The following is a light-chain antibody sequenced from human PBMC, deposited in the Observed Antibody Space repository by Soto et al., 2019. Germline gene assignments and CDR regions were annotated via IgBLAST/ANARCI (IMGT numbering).Light chain of an antibody. V-gene: IGKV3-20*01. CDR1: QRFTVTY. J-gene: IGKJ1*01. CDR3: QQFGSSLPWT. Sequence: EIVWTQSPGTLSLSPGESATLSCRASQRFTVTYFAWYHQTPGQAPRLLLYGASRRATGIPARFSGSGSGTDFPLTIPRLEPEDFAVYYCQQFGSSLPWTFGQGTKVDI. CDR2: GAS.